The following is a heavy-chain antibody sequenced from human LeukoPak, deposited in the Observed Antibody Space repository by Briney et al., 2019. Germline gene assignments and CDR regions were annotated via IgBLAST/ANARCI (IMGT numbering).Heavy chain of an antibody. J-gene: IGHJ5*02. V-gene: IGHV1-2*02. Sequence: ASVRVSCKASGYTFTAYYINWVRQAPGQGLEWMGWINSDSGYTKCAQKFQGRVTMTRDTSISTVYMDLTRLTSDDTAVYYCARNFDMKGFDPWGQGTLVTVSS. CDR2: INSDSGYT. CDR3: ARNFDMKGFDP. D-gene: IGHD3-9*01. CDR1: GYTFTAYY.